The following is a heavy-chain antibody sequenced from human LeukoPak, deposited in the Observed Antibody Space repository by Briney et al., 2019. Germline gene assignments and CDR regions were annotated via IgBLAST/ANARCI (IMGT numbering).Heavy chain of an antibody. CDR1: NGPINTNQ. CDR2: IHYSGLA. CDR3: ARGPVGGDTYYDGDAFDI. D-gene: IGHD1-26*01. J-gene: IGHJ3*02. Sequence: WETLSLTCTVSNGPINTNQWSWIRQPPGKGLEWIGNIHYSGLAHYTPSLKSRVAISVDTSKNQLSLNLSPVTAADTALYYCARGPVGGDTYYDGDAFDIWGQGTMVTVSS. V-gene: IGHV4-59*01.